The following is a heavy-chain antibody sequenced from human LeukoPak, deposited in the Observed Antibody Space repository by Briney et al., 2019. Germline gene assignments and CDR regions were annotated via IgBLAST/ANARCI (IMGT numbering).Heavy chain of an antibody. CDR1: GYTFTSYY. D-gene: IGHD2/OR15-2a*01. V-gene: IGHV1-46*01. CDR2: IHPSGGNS. Sequence: GASVKISCKASGYTFTSYYVHWVRQAPGQGLEWMGIIHPSGGNSRNTQNFQGRVTMTRDTSTSTVYLELSSLRSEDTAVYYCARDCSSTTCQGPVLDFWGQGTLVTVSS. J-gene: IGHJ4*02. CDR3: ARDCSSTTCQGPVLDF.